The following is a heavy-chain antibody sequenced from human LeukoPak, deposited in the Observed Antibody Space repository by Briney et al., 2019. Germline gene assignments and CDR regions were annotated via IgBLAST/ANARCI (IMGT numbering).Heavy chain of an antibody. V-gene: IGHV4-4*02. D-gene: IGHD1-26*01. CDR3: TRESGAFSPFGF. CDR2: VHLSGAT. CDR1: GGSITTTNW. Sequence: SETLSLTCAVSGGSITTTNWWSWVRQPPGKGLEWIGEVHLSGATNYNPSLESRVSMSIDKSKNHLSLEVTSVTAADKAIYYCTRESGAFSPFGFWGQGTLLTVSS. J-gene: IGHJ4*02.